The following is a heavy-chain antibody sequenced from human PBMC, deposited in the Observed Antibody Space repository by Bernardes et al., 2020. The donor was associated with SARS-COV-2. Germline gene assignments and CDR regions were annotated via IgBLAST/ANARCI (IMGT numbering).Heavy chain of an antibody. CDR1: GGSFSGYY. CDR2: INHSGST. Sequence: SETLSLTCAVYGGSFSGYYWSWIRQPPGKGLEWIGEINHSGSTNYNPSLKSRVTISVDTSKNQFSLKLSSVTAADTAVYYCAGSRSIVVVPADHLAIPRYYYMDVWGKGTTVTVSS. D-gene: IGHD2-2*01. J-gene: IGHJ6*03. CDR3: AGSRSIVVVPADHLAIPRYYYMDV. V-gene: IGHV4-34*01.